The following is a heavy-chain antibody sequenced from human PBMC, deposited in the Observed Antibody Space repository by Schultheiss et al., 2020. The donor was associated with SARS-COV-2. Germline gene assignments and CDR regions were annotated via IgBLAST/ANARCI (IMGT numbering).Heavy chain of an antibody. D-gene: IGHD1-20*01. CDR1: GGSISSSSYY. CDR3: ASYKWAQTDYYFDY. CDR2: IYYSGST. Sequence: SQTLSLTCTVSGGSISSSSYYWSWIRQPPGKGLEWIGSIYYSGSTYFNPSLKSRVTISVDTSKNQFSLKLDSVTAADTAVYSCASYKWAQTDYYFDYWGQGALVTVSS. J-gene: IGHJ4*02. V-gene: IGHV4-39*01.